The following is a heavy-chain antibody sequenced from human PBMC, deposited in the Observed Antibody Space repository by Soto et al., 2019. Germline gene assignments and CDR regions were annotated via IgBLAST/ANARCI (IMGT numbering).Heavy chain of an antibody. CDR1: GFTFSSYA. D-gene: IGHD5-12*01. CDR2: ISGSGGST. CDR3: AKDSGYVVLLLDY. V-gene: IGHV3-23*01. Sequence: EVQLLESGGGLVQPGGSLRLSCAASGFTFSSYAMSWVRQAPGKGLEWVSAISGSGGSTYYADSVKGRFTISRDNSNNTLYLQMNSLRAEDTAVYYCAKDSGYVVLLLDYWGQGTLVTVSS. J-gene: IGHJ4*02.